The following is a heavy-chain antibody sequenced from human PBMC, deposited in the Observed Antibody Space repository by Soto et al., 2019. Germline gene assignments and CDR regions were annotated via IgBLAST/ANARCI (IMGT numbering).Heavy chain of an antibody. CDR3: ARELGYCTNGVCYTKGYYYYGVDV. V-gene: IGHV3-30-3*01. CDR2: ISYDGSNK. D-gene: IGHD2-8*01. CDR1: AVTFSSYG. Sequence: SCAASAVTFSSYGIHWVRQTPGKGLEWGAVISYDGSNKYYADSVKGRFTISRDNSKNTLYLQMNSLRAEEKAVYYCARELGYCTNGVCYTKGYYYYGVDVWGQGTTVTVS. J-gene: IGHJ6*02.